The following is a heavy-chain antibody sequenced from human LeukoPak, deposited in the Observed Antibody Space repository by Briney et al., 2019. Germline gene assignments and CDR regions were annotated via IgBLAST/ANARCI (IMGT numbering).Heavy chain of an antibody. J-gene: IGHJ4*02. V-gene: IGHV3-23*01. Sequence: PVGSLRLSCAASGFTFSSYAMSWVRQAPGQGLEWVSAISGSGGSTYYADSVKGRFTISRDNSKNTLYLQMNSLRAEDTAVYYCAKGESSGWYVISPFDYWGQGTLVTVSS. CDR2: ISGSGGST. CDR1: GFTFSSYA. D-gene: IGHD6-19*01. CDR3: AKGESSGWYVISPFDY.